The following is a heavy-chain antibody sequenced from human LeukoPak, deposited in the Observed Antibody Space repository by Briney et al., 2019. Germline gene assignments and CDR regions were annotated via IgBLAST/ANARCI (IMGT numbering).Heavy chain of an antibody. Sequence: SQTLSLTCTVSGGSISSGDYYWSWIRQPPGKGLEWIGYIYYSGSTYYNPSLKSRVTISVDTSKNQFSLKLSSVTAADTAVYYCAREVTIFGVVAHCMDVWGKGTTVTVSS. CDR2: IYYSGST. J-gene: IGHJ6*03. V-gene: IGHV4-30-4*08. CDR3: AREVTIFGVVAHCMDV. CDR1: GGSISSGDYY. D-gene: IGHD3-3*01.